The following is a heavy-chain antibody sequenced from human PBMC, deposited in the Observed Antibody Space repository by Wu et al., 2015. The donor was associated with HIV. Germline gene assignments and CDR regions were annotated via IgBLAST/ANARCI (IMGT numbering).Heavy chain of an antibody. CDR3: ARDRVLFNSIAVAGRYYYGMDV. D-gene: IGHD6-19*01. CDR1: GDGFTSYA. V-gene: IGHV1-69*05. CDR2: INPLFGTT. Sequence: QVHLVQFGGEVKKPGSSVKVTCKASGDGFTSYAVSWVRQAPGQGLEWMGGINPLFGTTKFAQKFQGRLTITTDELRTTVYMELSSLKSEDTAVYYCARDRVLFNSIAVAGRYYYGMDVWGQGTTVTVSS. J-gene: IGHJ6*02.